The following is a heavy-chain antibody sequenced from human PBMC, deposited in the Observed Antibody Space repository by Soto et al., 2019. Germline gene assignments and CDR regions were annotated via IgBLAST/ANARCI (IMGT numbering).Heavy chain of an antibody. CDR3: ATAVAGTFAFDI. J-gene: IGHJ3*02. V-gene: IGHV1-24*01. CDR1: GYTFTSYG. Sequence: ASVKVSCKASGYTFTSYGISWVRQAPGKGLEWMGGFDPEDGETIYAQKFQGRVTMTEDTSTDTAYMELSSLRSEDTAVYYCATAVAGTFAFDIWGQGTMVTVSS. D-gene: IGHD6-19*01. CDR2: FDPEDGET.